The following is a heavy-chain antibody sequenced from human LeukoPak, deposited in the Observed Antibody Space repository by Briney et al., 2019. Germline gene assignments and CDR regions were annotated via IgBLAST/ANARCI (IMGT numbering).Heavy chain of an antibody. D-gene: IGHD3-10*01. CDR1: GFTFISYG. V-gene: IGHV3-33*01. CDR2: IWYDGSDK. CDR3: ARASYGSESPGPFYYGVDV. Sequence: PGGSLRLSCAASGFTFISYGMHWVRQAPGKGREGVAVIWYDGSDKYYADSVKVRVTMSRDNSKNTLYLQMNSLRAEDTAVYYCARASYGSESPGPFYYGVDVWGQGTTVTVSS. J-gene: IGHJ6*02.